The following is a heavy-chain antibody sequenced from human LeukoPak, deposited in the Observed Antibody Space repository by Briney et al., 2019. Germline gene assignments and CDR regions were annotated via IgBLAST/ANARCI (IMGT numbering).Heavy chain of an antibody. CDR3: AKFGPHYLDWLSYYFDY. CDR2: ISYDGSNK. Sequence: GGSLRLSCAASGFTFSSNGMHWVRQAPGKGLEWVAVISYDGSNKYYADSVKGRFTISRDNSWNTLFLQMNSLRAEDTAVYYCAKFGPHYLDWLSYYFDYWGQGTLVTVSS. D-gene: IGHD3-9*01. CDR1: GFTFSSNG. J-gene: IGHJ4*02. V-gene: IGHV3-30*18.